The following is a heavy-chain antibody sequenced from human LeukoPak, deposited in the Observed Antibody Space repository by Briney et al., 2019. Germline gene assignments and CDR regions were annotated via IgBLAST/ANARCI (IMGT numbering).Heavy chain of an antibody. J-gene: IGHJ4*02. CDR2: INHSGST. Sequence: SETLSLTCAVYGGSFSGYYWSWIRQPPGKGLEWIGEINHSGSTNYNPSLKSRVTISVDTSKNQFSLKLTSVTAADTALYYCAGYYTYGRDYWGQGTLVTVSS. CDR3: AGYYTYGRDY. V-gene: IGHV4-34*01. D-gene: IGHD5-18*01. CDR1: GGSFSGYY.